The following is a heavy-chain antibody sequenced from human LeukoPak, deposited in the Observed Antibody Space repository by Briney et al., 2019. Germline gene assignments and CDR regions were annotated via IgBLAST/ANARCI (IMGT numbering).Heavy chain of an antibody. CDR3: ARFVGTAVIKIGVDY. Sequence: SETLSLTCAVYGGSFSSYYWGWIRQPPGKGLEWIGSVYYSGSTYYNPSLKSRLTISVDTSKNQFSLKLRSVTAADTAVYYCARFVGTAVIKIGVDYWGQGTLVTVSP. CDR1: GGSFSSYY. CDR2: VYYSGST. J-gene: IGHJ4*02. V-gene: IGHV4-39*01. D-gene: IGHD2-21*02.